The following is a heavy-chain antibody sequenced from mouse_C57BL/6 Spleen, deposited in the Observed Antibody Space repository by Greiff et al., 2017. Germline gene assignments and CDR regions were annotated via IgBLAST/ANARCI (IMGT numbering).Heavy chain of an antibody. CDR2: IYPGDGDT. Sequence: VQLQQSGPELVKPGASVKISCKASGYAFSSSWMNWVKQRPGKGLEWIGRIYPGDGDTNYNGKFKGKATLTADKSSSTAYMQLSSLTSEDSAVYFCARSYGSSSYYFGYWGQGTTLTVSS. D-gene: IGHD1-1*01. CDR3: ARSYGSSSYYFGY. V-gene: IGHV1-82*01. J-gene: IGHJ2*01. CDR1: GYAFSSSW.